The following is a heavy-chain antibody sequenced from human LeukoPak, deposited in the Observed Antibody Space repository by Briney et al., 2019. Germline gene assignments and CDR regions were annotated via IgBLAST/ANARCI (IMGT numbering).Heavy chain of an antibody. V-gene: IGHV5-51*01. Sequence: PGESLKISCKGSGYSFTSYWIGWARQMPGKGLEWMGIIYPGDSDTRYSPSFQGQVTISAHKSISTAYLQWSSLKASDTAMYYCARLIAVAGTGWFDPWGQGTLVTVSS. CDR1: GYSFTSYW. CDR3: ARLIAVAGTGWFDP. J-gene: IGHJ5*02. D-gene: IGHD6-19*01. CDR2: IYPGDSDT.